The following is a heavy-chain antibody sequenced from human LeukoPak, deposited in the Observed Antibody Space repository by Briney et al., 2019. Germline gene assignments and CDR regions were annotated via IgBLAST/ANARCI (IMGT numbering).Heavy chain of an antibody. Sequence: GGSLRLSCAASGFIFSTYNINWVRQAPGKGLEWVSGFDGNGPNTYYADSVKGRWTISRDNSRNTLYLEMNSLRPEDTAIYYCAKPRTTGLGWAQFDYWGQGSLVTVSS. J-gene: IGHJ4*02. V-gene: IGHV3-23*01. D-gene: IGHD2-8*02. CDR2: FDGNGPNT. CDR3: AKPRTTGLGWAQFDY. CDR1: GFIFSTYN.